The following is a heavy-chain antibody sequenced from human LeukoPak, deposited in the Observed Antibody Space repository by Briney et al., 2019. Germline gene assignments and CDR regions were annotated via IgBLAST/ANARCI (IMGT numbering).Heavy chain of an antibody. CDR2: TYYRSKWYN. Sequence: SQTLSLTCAISGDSVSSNSAAWNWIRQSPSRGLEWLGRTYYRSKWYNDYAVSVKSRITINPDTSKNQFSLQLNSVTPEDTAVYYCARDRWMGDSSGYYPFDYWGQGTLVTVSS. CDR1: GDSVSSNSAA. J-gene: IGHJ4*02. V-gene: IGHV6-1*01. D-gene: IGHD3-22*01. CDR3: ARDRWMGDSSGYYPFDY.